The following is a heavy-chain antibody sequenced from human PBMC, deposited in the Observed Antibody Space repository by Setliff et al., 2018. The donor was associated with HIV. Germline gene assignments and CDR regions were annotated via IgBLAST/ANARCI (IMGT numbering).Heavy chain of an antibody. V-gene: IGHV4-34*01. CDR1: GDSINTDGLY. CDR2: INRSGST. Sequence: SETLSLTCTVSGDSINTDGLYWTRIRQPPGKGLEWIGEINRSGSTNYNPSLKSRLTIIVDTSKNQFSLKLNSVTAADTAVYYCGSIMVGGAMSYSYYYMDVWGKGTTVTVSS. CDR3: GSIMVGGAMSYSYYYMDV. J-gene: IGHJ6*03. D-gene: IGHD3-16*01.